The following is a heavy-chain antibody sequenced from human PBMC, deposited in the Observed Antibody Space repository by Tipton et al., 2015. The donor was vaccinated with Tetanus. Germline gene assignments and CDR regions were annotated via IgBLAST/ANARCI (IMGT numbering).Heavy chain of an antibody. Sequence: QSGPEVKKPGASVKVSYKASGYTFTSYGISWVRQAPGQGLEWMGWISAYNGNTNYAQKLQGRVTMTTDTSTSTAYMEMRSLRSDDTAVYYCARGASYGPDYYYGMDVWGQGTTVTVSS. D-gene: IGHD5-18*01. J-gene: IGHJ6*02. V-gene: IGHV1-18*01. CDR2: ISAYNGNT. CDR1: GYTFTSYG. CDR3: ARGASYGPDYYYGMDV.